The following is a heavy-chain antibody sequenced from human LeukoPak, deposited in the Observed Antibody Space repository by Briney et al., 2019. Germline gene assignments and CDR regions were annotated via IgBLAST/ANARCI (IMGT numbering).Heavy chain of an antibody. Sequence: ASVKVSCKASGYIFTNFGISWVRQARGQGLEWMGWISGYNGNTKYVQKFQGRVTITTDTSTSTAYMELRSLRSDDPAVYYCARDTAAAGTSDAFDIWGQGTMVTVSS. CDR3: ARDTAAAGTSDAFDI. J-gene: IGHJ3*02. V-gene: IGHV1-18*01. D-gene: IGHD6-13*01. CDR2: ISGYNGNT. CDR1: GYIFTNFG.